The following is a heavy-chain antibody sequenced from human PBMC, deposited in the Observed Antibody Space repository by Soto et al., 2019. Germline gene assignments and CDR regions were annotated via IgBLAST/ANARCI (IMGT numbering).Heavy chain of an antibody. J-gene: IGHJ4*02. CDR2: INQDGSEK. V-gene: IGHV3-7*01. CDR1: GFTFGNYW. Sequence: VGSLRLSCAASGFTFGNYWMDWVRQAPGKGLEWVANINQDGSEKHYVDSVKGRFTISRDNAQNSLYLQMGSLTAEDSALYYCARSLDYWGQGTLVTVSS. CDR3: ARSLDY.